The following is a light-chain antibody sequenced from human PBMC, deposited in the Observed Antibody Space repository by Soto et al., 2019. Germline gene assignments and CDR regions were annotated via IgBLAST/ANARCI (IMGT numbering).Light chain of an antibody. CDR3: QQYDNWPPIT. CDR2: GAS. J-gene: IGKJ5*01. V-gene: IGKV3-15*01. Sequence: EIVMTQSPATLSVSPGDGATLSCRASQGISTNLAWYQQKPGQSPRLLIYGASTRAAGIPARFRGSRSGTEFTLTISSLLSEDFAVYYCQQYDNWPPITFGQGTRLENK. CDR1: QGISTN.